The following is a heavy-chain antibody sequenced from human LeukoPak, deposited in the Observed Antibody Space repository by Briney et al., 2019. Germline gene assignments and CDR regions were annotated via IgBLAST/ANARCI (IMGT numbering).Heavy chain of an antibody. D-gene: IGHD3-16*02. V-gene: IGHV4-4*07. J-gene: IGHJ4*02. CDR1: GGSISSYY. CDR2: IYTSGST. CDR3: AREREGGYVWGSYHFPHYFDY. Sequence: SETLSLTCTVSGGSISSYYWSWIRQPAGKGLEWIGRIYTSGSTNYNPSLKSRVTMSVDTSKNQFSLKLSSVTAADTAVYYCAREREGGYVWGSYHFPHYFDYWGQGTLVTVSS.